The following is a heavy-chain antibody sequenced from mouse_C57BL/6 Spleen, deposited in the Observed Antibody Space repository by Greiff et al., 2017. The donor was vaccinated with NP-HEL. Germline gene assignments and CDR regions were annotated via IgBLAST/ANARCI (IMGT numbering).Heavy chain of an antibody. CDR2: ISSGGDYI. CDR1: GFTFSSYA. Sequence: EVNLVESGEGLVKPGGSLKLSCAASGFTFSSYAMSWVRQTPEKRLEWVAYISSGGDYIYYADTVKGRFTISRDNARNTLYLQMSSLKSEDTAMYYCTRRNYYGSSSYWYFDVWGTGTTVTVSS. J-gene: IGHJ1*03. D-gene: IGHD1-1*01. V-gene: IGHV5-9-1*02. CDR3: TRRNYYGSSSYWYFDV.